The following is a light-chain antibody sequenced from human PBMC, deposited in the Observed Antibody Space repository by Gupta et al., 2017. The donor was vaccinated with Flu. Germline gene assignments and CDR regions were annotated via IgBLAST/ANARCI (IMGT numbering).Light chain of an antibody. CDR2: AAS. CDR1: QTVSGY. V-gene: IGKV1-39*01. Sequence: DIQMTQFPSSLSASVGDRVTISCRASQTVSGYVNWLQQSVGKAPKLLISAASNLQDGVSSRFSGGGSGTDFTLTISSLQPEDFGIYYCQQTYNIPITFGQGTRLDIK. CDR3: QQTYNIPIT. J-gene: IGKJ5*01.